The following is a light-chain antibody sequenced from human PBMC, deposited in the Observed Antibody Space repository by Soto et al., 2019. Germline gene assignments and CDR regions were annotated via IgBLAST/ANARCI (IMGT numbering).Light chain of an antibody. CDR2: DAS. V-gene: IGKV3-20*01. J-gene: IGKJ1*01. CDR3: HQYDSWT. Sequence: EFLLTQSPGTLSFSPGDRATLSCSASQTVRNNYLAWYQQKPGQAPRLLIYDASSRATGIPDRFSGGGSGTDFTLTIRRQEPEDFAVYYCHQYDSWTFGQGTKVDIK. CDR1: QTVRNNY.